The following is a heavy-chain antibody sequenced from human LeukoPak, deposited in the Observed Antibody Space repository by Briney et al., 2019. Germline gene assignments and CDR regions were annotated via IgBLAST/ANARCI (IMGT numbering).Heavy chain of an antibody. CDR1: GYTFTSYG. Sequence: ASVKVSCTASGYTFTSYGISWVRQAPGQGLEWMGWISAYNGNTNYAQKLQGRVTMTTDTSTSTAYMELRSLRSDDTAVYYCAREYRYDILTGYYKGGFDYWGQGTLVTVSS. CDR3: AREYRYDILTGYYKGGFDY. D-gene: IGHD3-9*01. CDR2: ISAYNGNT. J-gene: IGHJ4*02. V-gene: IGHV1-18*01.